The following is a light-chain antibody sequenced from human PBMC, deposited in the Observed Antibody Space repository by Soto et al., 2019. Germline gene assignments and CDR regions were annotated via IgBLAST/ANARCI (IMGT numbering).Light chain of an antibody. CDR2: RNN. CDR3: AARDDSLSGHWV. Sequence: QSALTQPPSASGTPGQRVTISCSGSSSNIGSEYVVWYQHLPGTAPKLLIYRNNQRPSGVPGRFAGSKSGTSASLAISGLRSEDEADYYCAARDDSLSGHWVFGGGTKVTVL. CDR1: SSNIGSEY. J-gene: IGLJ3*02. V-gene: IGLV1-47*01.